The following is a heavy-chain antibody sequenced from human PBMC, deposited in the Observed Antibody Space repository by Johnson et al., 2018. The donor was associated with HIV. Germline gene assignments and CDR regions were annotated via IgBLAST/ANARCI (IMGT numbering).Heavy chain of an antibody. V-gene: IGHV3-74*02. CDR2: INSDGSST. CDR1: GFTFSSYW. Sequence: VQLVESGGGVVQPGGSLRLSCAASGFTFSSYWMHWVRQAPGKGLVWVSRINSDGSSTSYADSVKGRFTISRDNAKNTLYLQMNSLRAEDTALYYCAKGTSSFIAAAADNWGQGTMVTVSS. CDR3: AKGTSSFIAAAADN. J-gene: IGHJ3*01. D-gene: IGHD6-13*01.